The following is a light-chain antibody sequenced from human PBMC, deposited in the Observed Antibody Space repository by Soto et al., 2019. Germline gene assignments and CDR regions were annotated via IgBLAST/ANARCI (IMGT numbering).Light chain of an antibody. CDR1: SGHSSYA. Sequence: QSVLTQSPSASASLGASVKLTCTLSSGHSSYAIAWHQQQPEKGPRFLMYLNSDGSHSKGDGIPDRFSGSSSGAERYLTISSLQSEDEADYYCQTWGTGPVVGGGTKLT. V-gene: IGLV4-69*02. CDR3: QTWGTGPV. CDR2: LNSDGSH. J-gene: IGLJ3*02.